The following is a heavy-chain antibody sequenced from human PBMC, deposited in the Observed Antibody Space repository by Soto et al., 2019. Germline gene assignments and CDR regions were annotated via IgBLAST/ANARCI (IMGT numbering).Heavy chain of an antibody. CDR1: GGSISSYY. CDR3: ARVGSSRLLFRWFDP. Sequence: PSETLSLTCTVSGGSISSYYWSWIRQPPGKGLEWIGYIYYSGSTNYNPSLKSRVTISVDTSKNQFSLKLSSVTAADTAVYYCARVGSSRLLFRWFDPWGQGTLVTVSS. J-gene: IGHJ5*02. V-gene: IGHV4-59*12. D-gene: IGHD2-21*02. CDR2: IYYSGST.